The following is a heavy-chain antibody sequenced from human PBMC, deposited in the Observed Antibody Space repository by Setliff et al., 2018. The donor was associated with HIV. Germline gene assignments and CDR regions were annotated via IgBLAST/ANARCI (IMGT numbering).Heavy chain of an antibody. CDR1: GYAISSGYY. J-gene: IGHJ4*02. V-gene: IGHV4-38-2*02. Sequence: SETLSLTCAVSGYAISSGYYWGWIRRPPGKGLEWIGSIYNRGSTYYNPSLKSRVTISVDTSKNQFSLKLSSVTAADTAAYYCARELLRSWDGSENSYKPYYFDYWGQGTLVTVSS. D-gene: IGHD3-10*01. CDR3: ARELLRSWDGSENSYKPYYFDY. CDR2: IYNRGST.